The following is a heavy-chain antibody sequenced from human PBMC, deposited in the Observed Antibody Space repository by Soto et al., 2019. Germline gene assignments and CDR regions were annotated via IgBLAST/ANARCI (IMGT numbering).Heavy chain of an antibody. Sequence: QVDLVQSGAEVKKPGASVTISCKASGSAITRYYIHWVRQAPGRGLEWMGIINPGGGSASCAQKFQERVTIDKDTSTGTVYMDLRSLRTEDTAVYYCARDTSGWSLNGLDVWGQGTTVNVSS. V-gene: IGHV1-46*01. CDR1: GSAITRYY. J-gene: IGHJ6*02. CDR2: INPGGGSA. D-gene: IGHD6-19*01. CDR3: ARDTSGWSLNGLDV.